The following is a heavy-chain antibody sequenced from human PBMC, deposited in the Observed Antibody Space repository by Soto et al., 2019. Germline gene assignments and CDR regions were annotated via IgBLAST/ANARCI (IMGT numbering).Heavy chain of an antibody. CDR1: GGSISSYY. D-gene: IGHD6-13*01. Sequence: SETLSLTCTVSGGSISSYYWSWIRQPPGKGLEWIGYIYYSGSTNYNPSLKSRVTISVDTSKNQFSLKLSSVTAADTAVYYCARRILAAAGTGWFDPWGQGTLVTVSS. CDR2: IYYSGST. J-gene: IGHJ5*02. CDR3: ARRILAAAGTGWFDP. V-gene: IGHV4-59*01.